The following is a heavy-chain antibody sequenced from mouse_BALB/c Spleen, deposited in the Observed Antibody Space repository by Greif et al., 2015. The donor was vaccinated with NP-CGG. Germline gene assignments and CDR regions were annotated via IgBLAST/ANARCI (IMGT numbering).Heavy chain of an antibody. D-gene: IGHD2-14*01. CDR1: GFSLTSYG. CDR2: IWRGGST. J-gene: IGHJ1*01. CDR3: AKRYDWYFDV. V-gene: IGHV2-5-1*01. Sequence: VKVVESGPSLVQPSQSLSITCTVSGFSLTSYGVHWVRQSPGKGLEWLGVIWRGGSTDYNAAFMSRLSITKDNSKSQVFFKMNSLQADDTAIYYCAKRYDWYFDVWGAGTTVTVSS.